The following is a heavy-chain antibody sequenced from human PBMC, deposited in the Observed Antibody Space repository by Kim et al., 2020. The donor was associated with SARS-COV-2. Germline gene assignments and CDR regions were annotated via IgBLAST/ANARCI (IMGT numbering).Heavy chain of an antibody. CDR3: ARLGPVTANYYYGMDV. D-gene: IGHD2-21*02. J-gene: IGHJ6*02. Sequence: DSVRSRCNICRDNSRNTVYCQMNSLRAEDTAVYYCARLGPVTANYYYGMDVWGQGTTVTVSS. V-gene: IGHV3-53*01.